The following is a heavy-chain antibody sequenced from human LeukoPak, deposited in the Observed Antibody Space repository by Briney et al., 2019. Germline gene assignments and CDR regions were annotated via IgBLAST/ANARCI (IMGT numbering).Heavy chain of an antibody. V-gene: IGHV1-18*01. CDR2: ISAYNGNT. D-gene: IGHD6-13*01. CDR3: ARDIVDSSSWSYYYYYYYMDV. Sequence: ASVKVSCKASGYTFTSYGISWVRQAPGQGLEWMGWISAYNGNTNYAQKLQGRVTMTTDTSTSTAYMELRSLRSDDTAVYYCARDIVDSSSWSYYYYYYYMDVWGKGTTVTVSS. CDR1: GYTFTSYG. J-gene: IGHJ6*03.